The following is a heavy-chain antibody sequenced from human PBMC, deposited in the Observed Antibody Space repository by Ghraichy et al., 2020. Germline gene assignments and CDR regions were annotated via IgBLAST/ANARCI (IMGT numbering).Heavy chain of an antibody. V-gene: IGHV3-21*01. Sequence: GGSLRFSCAASGFIFSTYNMNWVRQAPGKGLEWVSSISSSSSYIYYADSVKGRFTISRDNAKNSLFLQMNSLRAEDTAVYYCARDQAARPTNFGYWGQGTLVTVSS. D-gene: IGHD6-6*01. J-gene: IGHJ4*02. CDR3: ARDQAARPTNFGY. CDR1: GFIFSTYN. CDR2: ISSSSSYI.